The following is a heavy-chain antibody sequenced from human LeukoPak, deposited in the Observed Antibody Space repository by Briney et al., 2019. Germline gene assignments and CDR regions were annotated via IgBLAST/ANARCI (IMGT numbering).Heavy chain of an antibody. V-gene: IGHV1-8*03. J-gene: IGHJ4*02. D-gene: IGHD2-15*01. CDR3: ARVREVVAATLPDY. CDR1: GYTFTSYD. Sequence: ASVKVSCKASGYTFTSYDINWVRQATGQGLEWMGWMNPNSGNTGHAQKFQGRVTITRNTSISTAYMELSSLRSEDTAVYYCARVREVVAATLPDYWGQGTLVTVSS. CDR2: MNPNSGNT.